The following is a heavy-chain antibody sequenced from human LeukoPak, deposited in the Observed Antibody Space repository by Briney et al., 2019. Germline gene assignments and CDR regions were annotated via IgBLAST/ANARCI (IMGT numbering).Heavy chain of an antibody. CDR3: ARVHGGGFRYYYYYMDV. Sequence: PSETLSLTCTVSGGSISSYYWSWIRQPPGKGLEWIGYIYYSGSTNYNPSLKSRVTISVDTSKNQFSLKLSSVTAADTAVYYCARVHGGGFRYYYYYMDVWGKGTTVTISS. J-gene: IGHJ6*03. V-gene: IGHV4-59*01. D-gene: IGHD4-23*01. CDR1: GGSISSYY. CDR2: IYYSGST.